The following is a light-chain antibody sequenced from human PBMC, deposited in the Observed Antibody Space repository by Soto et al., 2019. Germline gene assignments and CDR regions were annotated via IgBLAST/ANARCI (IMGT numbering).Light chain of an antibody. CDR3: ATWDDSLNGFV. CDR2: YDD. J-gene: IGLJ1*01. Sequence: QSVLTQPPSVSEAPRQRVTISCSGSSSNIGTNAVNWYQQLPGKAPKLLIYYDDLLPSGVSDRFSGSKSGTSASLAISGLQSEDEAYYYCATWDDSLNGFVFGTGTKLTVL. CDR1: SSNIGTNA. V-gene: IGLV1-36*01.